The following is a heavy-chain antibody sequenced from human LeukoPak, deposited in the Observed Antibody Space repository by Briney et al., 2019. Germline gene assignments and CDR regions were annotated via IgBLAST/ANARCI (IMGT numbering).Heavy chain of an antibody. Sequence: SETLSLTCTVSGGSISSGSYYWGWIRQPAGKGLEWIGRIYTSGSTNYNPSLKSRVTISVDTSKNQFSLKLSSFTATETAVYYCASCSSTSCSPYYYYYGMDVWGQGTTVTVSS. CDR1: GGSISSGSYY. D-gene: IGHD2-2*01. CDR3: ASCSSTSCSPYYYYYGMDV. J-gene: IGHJ6*02. V-gene: IGHV4-61*02. CDR2: IYTSGST.